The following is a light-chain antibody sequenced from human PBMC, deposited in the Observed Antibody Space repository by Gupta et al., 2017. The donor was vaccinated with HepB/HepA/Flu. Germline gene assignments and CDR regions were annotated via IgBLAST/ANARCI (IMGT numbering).Light chain of an antibody. CDR2: WAS. CDR1: QSVLYSSNNKNY. J-gene: IGKJ1*01. Sequence: DIVMTQPPDSLAVSLGERATINCKSSQSVLYSSNNKNYLAWYQQKPGQPPKLLIYWASTRESGVPDRCSGSGSGTDFTLTISSLQAEDVAVYYCQQYYSTPNPFGQGTKVEIK. V-gene: IGKV4-1*01. CDR3: QQYYSTPNP.